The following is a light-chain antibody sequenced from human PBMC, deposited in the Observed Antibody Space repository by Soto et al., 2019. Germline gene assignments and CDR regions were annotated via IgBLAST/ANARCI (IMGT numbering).Light chain of an antibody. CDR2: EVS. Sequence: QSALTQPASVSGSPGQSITFSCTGTSSDVGGYNYVSWYQQHPGKAPKLMIYEVSNRPSGVSNRFSGSKSGNTASLTISGLQAEDEADYYCSSYTSSSTLVFGGGTKLNVL. CDR3: SSYTSSSTLV. V-gene: IGLV2-14*01. CDR1: SSDVGGYNY. J-gene: IGLJ2*01.